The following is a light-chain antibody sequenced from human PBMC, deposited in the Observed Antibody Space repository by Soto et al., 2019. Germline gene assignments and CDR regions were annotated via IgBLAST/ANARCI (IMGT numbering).Light chain of an antibody. CDR2: GAS. V-gene: IGKV3-20*01. J-gene: IGKJ1*01. CDR3: QQYGDSPPWT. Sequence: EIVLTQSPGTLSLSPGERATLSCRASQSVSRSYLAWYQQKPGQAPGLLIYGASIRATGIPDRFSGSGSGTDFSLTINKLEPEDFAVYYCQQYGDSPPWTFGQGTKVEIK. CDR1: QSVSRSY.